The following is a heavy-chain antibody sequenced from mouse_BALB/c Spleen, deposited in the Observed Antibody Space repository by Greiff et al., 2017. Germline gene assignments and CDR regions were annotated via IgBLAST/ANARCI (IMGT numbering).Heavy chain of an antibody. Sequence: VQLQQPGAELVMPGASVKMSCKASGYTFTDYWMHWVKQRPGQGLEWIGAIDTSDSYTSYNQKFKGKATLTVDESSSTAYMQLSSLTSEDSAVYYCARGYYGYDSYAMDYWGQGTSVTVSS. CDR1: GYTFTDYW. CDR3: ARGYYGYDSYAMDY. V-gene: IGHV1-69*01. J-gene: IGHJ4*01. D-gene: IGHD2-2*01. CDR2: IDTSDSYT.